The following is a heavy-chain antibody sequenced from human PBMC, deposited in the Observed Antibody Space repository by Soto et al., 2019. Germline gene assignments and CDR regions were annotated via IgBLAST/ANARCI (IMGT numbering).Heavy chain of an antibody. CDR2: IYYSGST. D-gene: IGHD3-3*01. Sequence: SETLSLTCTVSGVSISSYYWSWIRQPPGKGLEWIGYIYYSGSTNYNPSLKSRVTISVDTSKNQFSLKLSSVTAADTAVYYCARRTIFGAHFDPWGQGTLVTVSS. V-gene: IGHV4-59*08. CDR1: GVSISSYY. J-gene: IGHJ5*02. CDR3: ARRTIFGAHFDP.